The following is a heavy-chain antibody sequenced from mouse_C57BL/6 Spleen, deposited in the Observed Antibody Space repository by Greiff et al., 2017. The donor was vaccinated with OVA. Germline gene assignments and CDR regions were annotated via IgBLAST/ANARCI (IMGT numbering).Heavy chain of an antibody. V-gene: IGHV14-4*01. CDR3: ITRGSSYYAMDY. CDR2: IDPENGDT. Sequence: VQLQQSGAELVRPGASVKLSCTASGFNIKDDYMHWVKQRPEQGLEWIGWIDPENGDTEYASKFQGKATITADTSSNTAYLQLSSLTSEDTAVYYCITRGSSYYAMDYWGQGTSVTVSS. J-gene: IGHJ4*01. CDR1: GFNIKDDY. D-gene: IGHD1-1*01.